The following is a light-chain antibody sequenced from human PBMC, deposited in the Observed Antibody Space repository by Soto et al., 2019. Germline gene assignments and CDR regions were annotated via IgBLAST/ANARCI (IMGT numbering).Light chain of an antibody. CDR1: SSDVGGYNY. Sequence: QSALTQPRSVSGSPGQSVTISCTGTSSDVGGYNYVSWYQQQPGKAPKLMIYDVSKRPSGVPDRFSGSKSGTSSSLAISGLRYEDEADYYCAAWDDSLRGRVFGTGTKVTVL. V-gene: IGLV2-11*01. J-gene: IGLJ1*01. CDR3: AAWDDSLRGRV. CDR2: DVS.